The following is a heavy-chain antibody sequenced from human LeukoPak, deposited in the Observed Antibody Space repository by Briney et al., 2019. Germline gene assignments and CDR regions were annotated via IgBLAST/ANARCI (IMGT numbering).Heavy chain of an antibody. CDR2: ISAYNGNT. V-gene: IGHV1-18*01. CDR1: GYTFTSYG. CDR3: AREVWFGELSERTLDY. D-gene: IGHD3-10*01. Sequence: ASVKVSCKASGYTFTSYGISWVRQAPGQGLEWIGWISAYNGNTNYAQKLQGRVTMTTDTSTSTAYMELRSLRSDDTAVYYCAREVWFGELSERTLDYWGQGTLFTVSS. J-gene: IGHJ4*02.